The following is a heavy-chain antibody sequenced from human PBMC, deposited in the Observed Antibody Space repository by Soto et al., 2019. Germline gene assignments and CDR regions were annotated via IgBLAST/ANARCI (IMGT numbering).Heavy chain of an antibody. V-gene: IGHV3-23*01. CDR3: ANDDDLIITFGGMTG. J-gene: IGHJ3*01. CDR1: GFTFSSYA. D-gene: IGHD3-16*01. CDR2: ISGSGSSK. Sequence: EVQLLESGGGLVQPGGSLRLSCAASGFTFSSYAMSWVRQAPGKGLEWVSSISGSGSSKYYADSVKGRFTISRDHSKSTLHLPMNSLRAEDTAVYSCANDDDLIITFGGMTGWGRGTMVTVSS.